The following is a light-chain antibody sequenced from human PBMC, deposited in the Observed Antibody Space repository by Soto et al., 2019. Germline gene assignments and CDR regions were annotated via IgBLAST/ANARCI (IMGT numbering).Light chain of an antibody. CDR1: QSISRW. CDR2: DAS. J-gene: IGKJ4*01. CDR3: QQYYDYPLT. V-gene: IGKV1-5*01. Sequence: DIQMTQSPSTLSASVGDSITITCRASQSISRWLAWHQQKPGKAPKLLIYDASSLESGVPSRLSGRGSGTEFTLTISSLQPDDFATYYCQQYYDYPLTFGGGTKVDIK.